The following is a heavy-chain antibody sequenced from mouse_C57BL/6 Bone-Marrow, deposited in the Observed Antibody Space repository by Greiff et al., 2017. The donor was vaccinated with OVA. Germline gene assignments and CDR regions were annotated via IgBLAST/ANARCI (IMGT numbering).Heavy chain of an antibody. J-gene: IGHJ1*03. CDR2: SRNKANDYTT. V-gene: IGHV7-1*01. CDR1: GFTFSDFY. CDR3: ARDDYYWYFDV. Sequence: EVKLMESGGGLVQSGRSLRLSCATSGFTFSDFYMEWVRQAPGKGLEWIAASRNKANDYTTEYSASVKGRFIVSRDTSQSILYLQMIALRAEDTAIYYCARDDYYWYFDVWGTGTTVTVSS.